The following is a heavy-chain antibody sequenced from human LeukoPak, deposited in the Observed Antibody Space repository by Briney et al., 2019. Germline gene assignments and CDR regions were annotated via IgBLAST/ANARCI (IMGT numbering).Heavy chain of an antibody. CDR2: ISPNNGNT. J-gene: IGHJ4*02. D-gene: IGHD6-19*01. V-gene: IGHV1-18*01. CDR3: ARDRDSSGWHVADY. CDR1: GYTFRSYD. Sequence: ASVKVSCKASGYTFRSYDITWVRQAPGQGLEWMGWISPNNGNTNYAQKFQGRATMTTDTPTSTAYMEMRSLRSDDTAVYYCARDRDSSGWHVADYWGQGTLVTATS.